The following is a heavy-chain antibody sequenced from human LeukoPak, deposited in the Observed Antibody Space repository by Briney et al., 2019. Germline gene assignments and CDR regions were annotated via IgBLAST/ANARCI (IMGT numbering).Heavy chain of an antibody. V-gene: IGHV3-33*01. Sequence: PGGSLRLSCAASGFTFSSYGMHWVRQAPGKGLEWVAVIWYDGTNKYYADSVKGRFTISRDNSKNTVYLQMNSLRAEDTAVFYCARDQYDTWSRRGNFDSWGQGTLVIVSS. J-gene: IGHJ4*02. D-gene: IGHD3/OR15-3a*01. CDR3: ARDQYDTWSRRGNFDS. CDR2: IWYDGTNK. CDR1: GFTFSSYG.